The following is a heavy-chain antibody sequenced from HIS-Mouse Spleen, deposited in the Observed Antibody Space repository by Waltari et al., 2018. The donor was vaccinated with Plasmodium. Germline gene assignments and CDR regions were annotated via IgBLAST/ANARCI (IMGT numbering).Heavy chain of an antibody. V-gene: IGHV3-21*01. D-gene: IGHD1-26*01. CDR1: GFTFRRFI. CDR3: ARVGATDAFDI. J-gene: IGHJ3*02. CDR2: ISSSSSYI. Sequence: EVQLVESGGGLVKPGGSLRLSCAASGFTFRRFILNWVRQAPGKGLEWVSSISSSSSYIYYADSVKGRFTISRDNAKNSLYLQMNSLRAEDTAVYYCARVGATDAFDIWGQGTMVTVSS.